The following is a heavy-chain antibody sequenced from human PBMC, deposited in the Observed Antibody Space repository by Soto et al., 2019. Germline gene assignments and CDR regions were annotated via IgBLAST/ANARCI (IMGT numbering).Heavy chain of an antibody. D-gene: IGHD1-1*01. J-gene: IGHJ6*02. Sequence: QVQVVQSGAEVKKPGASVKVSCKASGYTFSTYAMHWVRQAPGQSLEWMGWINGGTGQTRYSQRFQDRVTITRDTSAKTAYMEVTSLRSEDTAVYYCARGKGMEENYYYYGMDIWGQGTTVTVSS. V-gene: IGHV1-3*01. CDR1: GYTFSTYA. CDR3: ARGKGMEENYYYYGMDI. CDR2: INGGTGQT.